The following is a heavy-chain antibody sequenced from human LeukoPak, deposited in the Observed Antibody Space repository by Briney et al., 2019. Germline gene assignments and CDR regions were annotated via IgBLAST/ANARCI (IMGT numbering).Heavy chain of an antibody. CDR1: GSSISNGGFS. Sequence: SQTLSLTCAVSGSSISNGGFSWSWIRQPPGKGLEWIGYIYYSGSTYYNPSLKSRVTISVDTSKKQFSLKLSSVTAADTAVYYCARVGVLTPDTYCSSTSCPPGIWFDPWGQGTLVTVSS. V-gene: IGHV4-30-4*07. D-gene: IGHD2-2*01. CDR2: IYYSGST. CDR3: ARVGVLTPDTYCSSTSCPPGIWFDP. J-gene: IGHJ5*02.